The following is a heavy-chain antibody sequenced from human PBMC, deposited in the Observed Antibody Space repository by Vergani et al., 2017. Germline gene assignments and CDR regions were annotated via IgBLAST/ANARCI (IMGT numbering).Heavy chain of an antibody. V-gene: IGHV3-33*05. Sequence: QVQLVESGGNLVQPGRSLRLSCAAAGFKFSNFGMHWVRQVPGKGLEWVAFISYNGGNQYYADSVQGRFTISRDNSKNTLYLEMKSLRVEDTAVYYCARARCGGACFMSNWLDTWGQGTLVSVSS. CDR3: ARARCGGACFMSNWLDT. J-gene: IGHJ5*02. CDR1: GFKFSNFG. CDR2: ISYNGGNQ. D-gene: IGHD2-21*02.